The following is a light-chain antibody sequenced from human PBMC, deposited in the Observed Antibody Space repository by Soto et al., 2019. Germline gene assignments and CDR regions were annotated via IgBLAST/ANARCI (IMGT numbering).Light chain of an antibody. V-gene: IGKV1-6*02. CDR1: QGIRND. J-gene: IGKJ4*01. Sequence: AIQVTPSPSSLSASVGDRATITCRASQGIRNDLSWYQQKPGKAPKLLIYAASSLQSGVPSRFSGSGSGTDFTLTISSLQPEDFATYYCLQGDSFPRTFGGGTKVDIK. CDR2: AAS. CDR3: LQGDSFPRT.